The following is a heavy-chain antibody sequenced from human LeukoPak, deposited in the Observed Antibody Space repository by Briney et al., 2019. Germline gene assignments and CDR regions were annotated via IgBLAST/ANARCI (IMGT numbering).Heavy chain of an antibody. D-gene: IGHD3-3*01. J-gene: IGHJ4*02. V-gene: IGHV6-1*01. Sequence: SQTLSLTCAISGDSVSSNSAAWNWIRQSPSRGLEWLGRTYYRSKWYNDYAVSVKSRITINPDTSKNQFSLQLNSVTPEDTAVYYCARETYYDFWSGHQGRDYWGQGTLVTVSS. CDR3: ARETYYDFWSGHQGRDY. CDR2: TYYRSKWYN. CDR1: GDSVSSNSAA.